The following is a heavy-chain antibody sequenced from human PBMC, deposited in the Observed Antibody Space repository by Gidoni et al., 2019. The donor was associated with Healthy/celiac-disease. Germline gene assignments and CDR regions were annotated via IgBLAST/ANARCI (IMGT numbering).Heavy chain of an antibody. CDR3: ARYFALLFQYYYGMDV. V-gene: IGHV3-7*01. J-gene: IGHJ6*02. D-gene: IGHD3-9*01. Sequence: EVQLVESGGGLVQPGGSLRLSGAAAGFTFSRYWMSWVRQAQGKGLGWVANRKQEGSEKYYVDSWKGRLTIARDNAKNSLYLQSNSLRAEDTAVYYCARYFALLFQYYYGMDVWGQGTTVTVSS. CDR1: GFTFSRYW. CDR2: RKQEGSEK.